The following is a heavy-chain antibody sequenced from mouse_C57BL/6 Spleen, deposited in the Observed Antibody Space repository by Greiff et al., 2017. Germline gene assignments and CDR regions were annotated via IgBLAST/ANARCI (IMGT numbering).Heavy chain of an antibody. CDR3: ARRITTDYYYAMDY. CDR2: ISSGSSTI. J-gene: IGHJ4*01. V-gene: IGHV5-17*01. D-gene: IGHD1-1*01. Sequence: EVKLVESGGGLVKPGGSPKLSCAASGFTFSDYGMHWVRQAPEKGLEWVAYISSGSSTIYYADTVKGRFTISRDNAKNTLFLQMTSLRSEDTAMYYCARRITTDYYYAMDYWGQGTSVTVSS. CDR1: GFTFSDYG.